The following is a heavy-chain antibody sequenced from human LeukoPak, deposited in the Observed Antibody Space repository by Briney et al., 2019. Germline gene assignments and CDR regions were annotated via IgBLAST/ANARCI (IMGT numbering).Heavy chain of an antibody. J-gene: IGHJ5*02. CDR3: ARGDCSGGSCYTWFDP. D-gene: IGHD2-15*01. Sequence: GGSLRLSCAASGFTFIDYDMHWVRQVIGKVLEWVSAIGIRGDTHYSGSVKGRFTISRENAESSLYLQMNSLRSEDTAVYYCARGDCSGGSCYTWFDPWGQGTLVTVSS. CDR2: IGIRGDT. V-gene: IGHV3-13*01. CDR1: GFTFIDYD.